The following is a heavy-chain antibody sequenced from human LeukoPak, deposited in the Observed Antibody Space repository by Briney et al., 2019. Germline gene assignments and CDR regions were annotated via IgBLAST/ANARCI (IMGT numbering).Heavy chain of an antibody. V-gene: IGHV3-30*02. CDR3: AKGGSGYDYSFDY. D-gene: IGHD5-12*01. CDR2: IRYDGSNK. J-gene: IGHJ4*02. CDR1: GFTFSSYG. Sequence: PGGSLRLSCAASGFTFSSYGMHWVRQAPGKGLEWVAFIRYDGSNKYYADSVKGRFTISRDNSKNTLYLQMNNLRAEDTAVYYCAKGGSGYDYSFDYWGQGTLVTVSS.